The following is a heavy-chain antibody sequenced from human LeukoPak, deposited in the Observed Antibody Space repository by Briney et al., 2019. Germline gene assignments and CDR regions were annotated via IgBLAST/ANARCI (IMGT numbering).Heavy chain of an antibody. CDR3: AKGDDFWSGYYNAFDI. Sequence: GGSLRLSCAASGFTFSSYAMSWVRQAPGKGLEWVSAISGSGGSTYYADSVKGRFTISRDNSKNTLYLQMNSLRAEDTAVYDCAKGDDFWSGYYNAFDIWGQGTMVTVSS. CDR1: GFTFSSYA. D-gene: IGHD3-3*01. J-gene: IGHJ3*02. CDR2: ISGSGGST. V-gene: IGHV3-23*01.